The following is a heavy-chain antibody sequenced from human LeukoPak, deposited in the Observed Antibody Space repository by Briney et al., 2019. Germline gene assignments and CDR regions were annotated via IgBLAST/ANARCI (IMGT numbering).Heavy chain of an antibody. J-gene: IGHJ4*02. CDR2: ISYDGSNK. Sequence: LSLTCTVSGYSISSGYYWGWIRQPPGKGLEWVAVISYDGSNKYYADSVKGRFTISRDNSENTFYLQMNSLRADDTAVYYCARVSSMLRGPLVIYYFDFWGQGTLVTVSS. D-gene: IGHD3-10*01. V-gene: IGHV3-30*03. CDR3: ARVSSMLRGPLVIYYFDF. CDR1: GYSISSGY.